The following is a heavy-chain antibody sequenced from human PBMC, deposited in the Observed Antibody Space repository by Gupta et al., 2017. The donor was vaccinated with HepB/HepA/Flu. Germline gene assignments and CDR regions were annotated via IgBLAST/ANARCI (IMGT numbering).Heavy chain of an antibody. V-gene: IGHV4-34*01. J-gene: IGHJ6*02. CDR3: ARVGLLQGGGMDV. CDR1: GGSFSGYY. CDR2: VNHCGST. D-gene: IGHD1-26*01. Sequence: QVQLQQWAAGRLTPSETLSLTCAVYGGSFSGYYWLWIRQPPGKGLEWIGVVNHCGSTNYNPSLKSRVTISVDTSNNQFSLKLSSVTAADTSVYYCARVGLLQGGGMDVWGQGTTVTVSS.